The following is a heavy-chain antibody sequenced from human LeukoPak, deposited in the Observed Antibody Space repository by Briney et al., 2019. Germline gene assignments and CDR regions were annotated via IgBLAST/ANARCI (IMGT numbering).Heavy chain of an antibody. CDR3: ARDDYYGSGSYYKSQRAFDI. CDR1: GFTFNSYS. V-gene: IGHV3-21*01. D-gene: IGHD3-10*01. J-gene: IGHJ3*02. Sequence: GGSLRLSCAASGFTFNSYSMNWVRQAPGKGLEWVSSISSSSSYIYYADSVKGRSTISRDNAKNSLYLQMNSLRAEDTAVYYCARDDYYGSGSYYKSQRAFDIWGQGTMVTVSS. CDR2: ISSSSSYI.